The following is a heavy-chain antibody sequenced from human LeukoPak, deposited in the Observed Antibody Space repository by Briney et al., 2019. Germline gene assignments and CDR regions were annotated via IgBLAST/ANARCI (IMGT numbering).Heavy chain of an antibody. CDR3: ARGWNRGDY. J-gene: IGHJ4*02. D-gene: IGHD3-10*01. Sequence: GGSLRLSCVASGFIVSNNYMSWVRQAPGKGLEWVSVLYNAGSTYYADSVKGRFTISRDNSKNSLYLQMNSLRDEDTAVYYCARGWNRGDYWGQGTLVTVSS. V-gene: IGHV3-53*01. CDR1: GFIVSNNY. CDR2: LYNAGST.